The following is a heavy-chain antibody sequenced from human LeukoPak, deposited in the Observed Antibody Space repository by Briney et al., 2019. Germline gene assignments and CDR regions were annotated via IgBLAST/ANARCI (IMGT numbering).Heavy chain of an antibody. CDR2: IYSGGST. V-gene: IGHV3-66*01. J-gene: IGHJ6*03. D-gene: IGHD3-3*01. CDR3: ATGGGWEASFGVVTHIDV. Sequence: GGSLRLSCAASGFTVSSNYMSWVRQAPGKGLEWVSVIYSGGSTYYADSVKGRFTTSRDNAKNTLYLQMNSLRVEDTAVYYCATGGGWEASFGVVTHIDVWGKGTTVTVSS. CDR1: GFTVSSNY.